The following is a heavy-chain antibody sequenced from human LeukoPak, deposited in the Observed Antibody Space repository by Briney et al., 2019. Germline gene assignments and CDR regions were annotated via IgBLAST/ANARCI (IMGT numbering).Heavy chain of an antibody. J-gene: IGHJ5*02. CDR3: ARQGSSSWRPGYWFDP. Sequence: SETLSLTCAVYGGSFSGYYWSWIRQPPGKGLEWIGSIYYSGSTYYNPSLKSRVTISVDTSKNQFSLKLSSVTAADTAVYYCARQGSSSWRPGYWFDPWGQGTLVTVSS. CDR2: IYYSGST. CDR1: GGSFSGYY. V-gene: IGHV4-34*01. D-gene: IGHD6-13*01.